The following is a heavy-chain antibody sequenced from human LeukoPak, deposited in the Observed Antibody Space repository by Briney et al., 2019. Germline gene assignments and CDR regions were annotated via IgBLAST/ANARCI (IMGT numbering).Heavy chain of an antibody. V-gene: IGHV3-11*01. D-gene: IGHD6-13*01. CDR1: GFIFSDYY. CDR2: MSSSGNNI. J-gene: IGHJ4*02. Sequence: PGGSLRLSCAASGFIFSDYYMSCIRQAPGKGLEWVSSMSSSGNNIYYADSVKGRFTISRDNAKDSLYLQMNSMRAEDTAVYYCARDQRYSSSSPHGYWGQGTLVTVSS. CDR3: ARDQRYSSSSPHGY.